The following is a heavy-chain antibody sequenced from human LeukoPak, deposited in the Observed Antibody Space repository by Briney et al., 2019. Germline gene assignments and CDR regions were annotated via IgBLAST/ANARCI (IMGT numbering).Heavy chain of an antibody. D-gene: IGHD3-22*01. CDR2: IYYSGST. Sequence: SETLSLTCTVSGGSISSGSYYWTWIRQPPGKGLEWIGYIYYSGSTNYNPSLKSRVTISVDTSKNQFSLKLSSVTAADTAVYYCARDRDGYLDYWGQGTLVTVSS. CDR3: ARDRDGYLDY. J-gene: IGHJ4*02. CDR1: GGSISSGSYY. V-gene: IGHV4-61*01.